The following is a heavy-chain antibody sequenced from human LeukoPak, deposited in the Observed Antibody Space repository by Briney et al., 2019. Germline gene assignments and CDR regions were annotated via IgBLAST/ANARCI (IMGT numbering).Heavy chain of an antibody. J-gene: IGHJ5*02. V-gene: IGHV1-69*05. CDR3: ARYYCSGGSCLGTNWFDP. CDR2: IIPIFGTA. D-gene: IGHD2-15*01. Sequence: SVKVSCKASGGTFSSYAISWVRQAPGQGLEWMGGIIPIFGTANYAQKFQGRVTITTDESTSTAYMELSSLRSEDTAVYYCARYYCSGGSCLGTNWFDPWGQGTLVTVSS. CDR1: GGTFSSYA.